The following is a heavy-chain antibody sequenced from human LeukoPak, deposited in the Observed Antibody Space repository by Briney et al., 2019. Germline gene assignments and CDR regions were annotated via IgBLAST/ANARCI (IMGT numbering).Heavy chain of an antibody. V-gene: IGHV3-23*01. CDR3: VKDAGTA. Sequence: GGSLRLSCAASGFTFSSYAMSWVRQAPGKGLEWVSVISGSGGNTHYTDPVKGRFTISRDNAKNSLYLQMDSLRAEDTALYYCVKDAGTAWGQGTLVTVSS. D-gene: IGHD2-8*02. J-gene: IGHJ5*02. CDR2: ISGSGGNT. CDR1: GFTFSSYA.